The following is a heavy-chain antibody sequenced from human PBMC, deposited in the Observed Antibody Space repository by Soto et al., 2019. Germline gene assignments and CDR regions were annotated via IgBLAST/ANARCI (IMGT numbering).Heavy chain of an antibody. V-gene: IGHV3-74*01. J-gene: IGHJ4*02. CDR2: INGDGRTT. CDR3: AGGDYAGAGTFYLTDH. Sequence: EVQLVESGGALVQPGGSLRLSCTASGLTFNNYWMHWVRQAPGKGPVWVSRINGDGRTTNYADSVRGRFTISRDNAKNTVYLQMNSLRAEDTAVYYCAGGDYAGAGTFYLTDHWGQGTLVTVSS. CDR1: GLTFNNYW. D-gene: IGHD3-10*01.